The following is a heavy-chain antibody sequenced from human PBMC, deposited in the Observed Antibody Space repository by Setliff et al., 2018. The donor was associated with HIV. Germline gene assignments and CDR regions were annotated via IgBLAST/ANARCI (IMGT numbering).Heavy chain of an antibody. J-gene: IGHJ4*02. Sequence: SETLSLTCSVSGDSISRYYWSWIRQPPGKGQEWIGTIFYTGSTYHNSSLKSRVTISVDTSKNQFSLKLSSMTAADTAVDYCARGPNFWSGYSPFDSWGQGTLVTVSS. CDR3: ARGPNFWSGYSPFDS. CDR1: GDSISRYY. CDR2: IFYTGST. V-gene: IGHV4-59*12. D-gene: IGHD3-3*01.